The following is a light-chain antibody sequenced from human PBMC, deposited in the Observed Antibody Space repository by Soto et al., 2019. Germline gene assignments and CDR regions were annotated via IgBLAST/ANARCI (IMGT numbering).Light chain of an antibody. CDR2: SAS. CDR1: QSISNY. V-gene: IGKV1-39*01. CDR3: QQSYSAPGT. J-gene: IGKJ2*01. Sequence: DIQKTQSPSSLSASVGDRVTITCRASQSISNYLNWYQQKPGKAPKLLIYSASSLQSGVPSRFSGSESGTDCTLTISSLQPEDFATYYCQQSYSAPGTFGQGTKLEIK.